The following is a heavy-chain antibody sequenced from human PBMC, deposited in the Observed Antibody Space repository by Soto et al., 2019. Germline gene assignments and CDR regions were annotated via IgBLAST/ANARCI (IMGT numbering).Heavy chain of an antibody. CDR3: ARSLGSYYDSSGYYHRGDY. Sequence: ASVKFSCKASGGTFSSYAISWVRQAPGQGLEWMGGIIPIFGTANYAQKFQGRVTITADESTSTAYMELSSLRSEDTAVYYCARSLGSYYDSSGYYHRGDYWGQGTLVTVSS. J-gene: IGHJ4*02. V-gene: IGHV1-69*13. CDR1: GGTFSSYA. D-gene: IGHD3-22*01. CDR2: IIPIFGTA.